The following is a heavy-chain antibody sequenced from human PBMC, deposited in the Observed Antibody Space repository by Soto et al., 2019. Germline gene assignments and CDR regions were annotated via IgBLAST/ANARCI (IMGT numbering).Heavy chain of an antibody. CDR3: ARAGYYYDSSGYVAYAFDI. Sequence: QVQLVESGGGVVQPGRSLRLSCAASGFTLSSAIMHWVRQAPGKGLEWVAAMSYDGSNKYYADSVKGRFTISRDNSKNTLYLQMNSLRAEDTAVYYCARAGYYYDSSGYVAYAFDIWGQGTMVTVSS. D-gene: IGHD3-22*01. J-gene: IGHJ3*02. CDR1: GFTLSSAI. V-gene: IGHV3-33*08. CDR2: MSYDGSNK.